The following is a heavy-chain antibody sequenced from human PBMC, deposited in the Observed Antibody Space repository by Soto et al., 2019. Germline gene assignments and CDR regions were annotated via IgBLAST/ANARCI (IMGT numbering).Heavy chain of an antibody. J-gene: IGHJ4*02. V-gene: IGHV1-69*01. D-gene: IGHD2-8*01. CDR1: GGTFSSYS. CDR3: ARDGVRPSGGIDY. Sequence: QVQLVQSGAEVKKPGSSVKVSCKASGGTFSSYSINWVRQAPGQGLVWMGENIPIFGTANYAQKFQGRVAITADESTSTAYMELSSLRSKDTAVNYCARDGVRPSGGIDYWGQGTLVTVSS. CDR2: NIPIFGTA.